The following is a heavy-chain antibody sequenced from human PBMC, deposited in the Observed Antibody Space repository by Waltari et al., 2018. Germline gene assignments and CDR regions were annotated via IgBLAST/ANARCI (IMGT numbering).Heavy chain of an antibody. CDR1: GGTFSSYA. CDR2: ITPIFGTA. D-gene: IGHD2-15*01. V-gene: IGHV1-69*01. Sequence: QVQLVQSGAEVTKPGSSVKVSCKASGGTFSSYATSWVRLAPGHGLAWMGGITPIFGTANYAQKLQGRVTITADESTSTAYMELSSLRSEDTAVYYCARASRYCSGGSCYSDYYYGMDVWGQGTTVTVSS. CDR3: ARASRYCSGGSCYSDYYYGMDV. J-gene: IGHJ6*02.